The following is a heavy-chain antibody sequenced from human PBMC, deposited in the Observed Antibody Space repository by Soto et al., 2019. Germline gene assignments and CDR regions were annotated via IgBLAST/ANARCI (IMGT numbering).Heavy chain of an antibody. J-gene: IGHJ4*03. CDR1: GYTFTIYG. CDR3: AREMIRGLGSEY. V-gene: IGHV1-18*01. D-gene: IGHD3-10*01. CDR2: ISTYNGNT. Sequence: QVQLVQSGAEVKKPGASVKVSCKASGYTFTIYGISWVRQAPGQGLEWMGWISTYNGNTKYAQKLQGRVTMTTDTSKSTAYMELRSLRSDDRAVFYCAREMIRGLGSEYWGQGTLVTVSS.